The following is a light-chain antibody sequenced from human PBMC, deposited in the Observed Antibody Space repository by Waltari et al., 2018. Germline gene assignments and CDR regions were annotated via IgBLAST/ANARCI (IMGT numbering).Light chain of an antibody. V-gene: IGLV2-14*01. CDR1: SSHVGSYNY. Sequence: QSALTQPASVSGSPGQSITISCTGHSSHVGSYNYVSRYQQLPDRAPKLMLYDVTTRPSGVSKRFSGSKSANTASLTISGLQPEDDADYYCASYIPGSTLVFGGGTKLTVL. CDR2: DVT. CDR3: ASYIPGSTLV. J-gene: IGLJ3*02.